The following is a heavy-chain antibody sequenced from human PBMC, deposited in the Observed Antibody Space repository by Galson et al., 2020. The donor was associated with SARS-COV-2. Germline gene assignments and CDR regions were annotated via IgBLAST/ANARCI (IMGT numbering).Heavy chain of an antibody. CDR2: ISSNGETS. V-gene: IGHV3-64D*06. J-gene: IGHJ5*02. D-gene: IGHD2-2*01. CDR3: LSYSSTRQNH. Sequence: GGSLRLSCPASGFLFSDYAMNWVRQAPGKGLEYVSAISSNGETSFYADSVNGRFTMSRDNSKNMFYLQMTALRLEDTAFYFCLSYSSTRQNHWGQGARVTVSS. CDR1: GFLFSDYA.